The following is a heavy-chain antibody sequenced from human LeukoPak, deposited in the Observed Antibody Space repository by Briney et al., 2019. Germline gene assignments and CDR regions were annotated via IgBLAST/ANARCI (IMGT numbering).Heavy chain of an antibody. CDR3: ARNYYNSRGETFDF. CDR2: ISYIGST. J-gene: IGHJ4*02. D-gene: IGHD3-22*01. CDR1: GGSISSYH. V-gene: IGHV4-59*08. Sequence: SETLSLTCTVSGGSISSYHWSWVRQPPGKGLEWIGYISYIGSTNYNPSLKSRVTISVDTSKNQFSLKLSSVTAADTAVYYCARNYYNSRGETFDFWGQGTLVTVSS.